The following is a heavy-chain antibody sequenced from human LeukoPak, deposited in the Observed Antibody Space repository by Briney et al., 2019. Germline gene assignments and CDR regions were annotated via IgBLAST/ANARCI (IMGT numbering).Heavy chain of an antibody. J-gene: IGHJ4*02. V-gene: IGHV5-51*01. CDR1: GYTFTNYW. CDR3: ARHAGYCTGGKCYSFYYFDY. CDR2: IHPGDSDT. D-gene: IGHD2-15*01. Sequence: GESLKISCKASGYTFTNYWIGWVRHTPGKGLEWMGIIHPGDSDTRYRTSFQGQVTMSVDESTSTAYLHWTSLKASDTATYYCARHAGYCTGGKCYSFYYFDYWGQGTLVTVSS.